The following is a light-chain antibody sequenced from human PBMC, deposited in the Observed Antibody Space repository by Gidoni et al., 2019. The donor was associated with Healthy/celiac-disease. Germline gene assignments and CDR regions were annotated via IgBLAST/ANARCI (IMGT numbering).Light chain of an antibody. CDR1: QGISSY. J-gene: IGKJ1*01. CDR2: AAS. CDR3: QQYYRYPRT. Sequence: AIRMTQSPSSLSASTGDRVTITCRASQGISSYLAWYQQKPGKAPKLLIYAASTLQSGVPSRFRGSGSGTDFTLPISCLPSEVFATYYCQQYYRYPRTFGQGTKVEIK. V-gene: IGKV1-8*01.